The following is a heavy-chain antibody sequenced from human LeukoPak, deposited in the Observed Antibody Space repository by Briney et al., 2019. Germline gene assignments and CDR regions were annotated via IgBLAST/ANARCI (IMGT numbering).Heavy chain of an antibody. V-gene: IGHV4-59*01. CDR1: GGSISSYY. Sequence: SETLSLTCTVSGGSISSYYWSWIRQSPGKGLECIGYIRYTGSTNYNPSLKSRVTISVETSKNQFSLKLKSVTAADAAVYYCARGGYYGSGNDFRFDPWGQGTLVTVSS. CDR3: ARGGYYGSGNDFRFDP. J-gene: IGHJ5*02. D-gene: IGHD3-10*01. CDR2: IRYTGST.